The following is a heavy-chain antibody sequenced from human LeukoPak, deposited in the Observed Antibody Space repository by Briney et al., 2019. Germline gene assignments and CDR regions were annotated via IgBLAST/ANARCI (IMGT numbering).Heavy chain of an antibody. J-gene: IGHJ4*02. D-gene: IGHD1-26*01. CDR2: ISYDGSNK. CDR3: ARGRRSGSYAYFDY. CDR1: GFTSSSHG. V-gene: IGHV3-30*06. Sequence: GGSLRLSCAASGFTSSSHGMHWVRQAPGKGLEWVAVISYDGSNKYYADSVKGRFTISRDNSKNTLYLQMNSLRAEDTAVYYCARGRRSGSYAYFDYWGQGTLVTVSS.